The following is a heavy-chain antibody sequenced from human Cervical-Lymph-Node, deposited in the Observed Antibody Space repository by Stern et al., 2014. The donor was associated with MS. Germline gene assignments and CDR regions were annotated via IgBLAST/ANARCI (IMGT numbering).Heavy chain of an antibody. J-gene: IGHJ4*02. CDR3: ARQTTAWASDV. CDR1: GFKFSIYW. D-gene: IGHD1-14*01. CDR2: IYPGDSET. V-gene: IGHV5-51*01. Sequence: VQLVQSGAELIRPGESLKISCKGSGFKFSIYWIAWVRQMPGKGLEWMGIIYPGDSETRSSPSFQCQVTMSADKSTSTAYLQWSSLNASDTAMYFCARQTTAWASDVWGQGTLVTVSS.